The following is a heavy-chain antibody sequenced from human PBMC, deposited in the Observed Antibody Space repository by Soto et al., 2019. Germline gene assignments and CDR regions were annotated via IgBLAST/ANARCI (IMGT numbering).Heavy chain of an antibody. V-gene: IGHV3-33*01. J-gene: IGHJ6*02. CDR3: ARRNYDFWSGYSNYYYYGMDV. CDR1: GFTFSSYG. D-gene: IGHD3-3*01. CDR2: IWYDGSNK. Sequence: GGSLRLSCAASGFTFSSYGMHWVRQAPGKGLEWVAVIWYDGSNKYYADSVKGRFTISRDNSKNTLYLQMNSLRAEDTAVYYCARRNYDFWSGYSNYYYYGMDVWGQGTTVTVSS.